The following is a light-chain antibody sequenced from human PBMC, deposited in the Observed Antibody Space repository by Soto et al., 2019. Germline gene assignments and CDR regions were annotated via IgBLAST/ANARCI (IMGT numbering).Light chain of an antibody. J-gene: IGKJ1*01. CDR2: DAS. V-gene: IGKV1-5*01. CDR3: QQFANSWT. Sequence: IQMTQSPSTLSASVGDRVTITCRASHNIERWMAWYQQKPRKAPSLLIFDASTLHSGVPSRFSGSGSGTEFTLTISSLQPDDFATYYCQQFANSWTFGQGTKVDIK. CDR1: HNIERW.